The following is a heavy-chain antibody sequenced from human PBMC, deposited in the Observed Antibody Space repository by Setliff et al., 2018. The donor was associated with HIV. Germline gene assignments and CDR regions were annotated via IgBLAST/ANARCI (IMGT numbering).Heavy chain of an antibody. CDR2: INQDGREK. Sequence: PGGSLRLSCAASGFTFNNYWMAWVRQAPGKGLEWVGNINQDGREKNYVDSVKGRFSISRDNAENSLYLQMSSLRAEDTAVYYCAREYSSSWYSYYYYGMDVWGQGTTVTVPS. CDR1: GFTFNNYW. CDR3: AREYSSSWYSYYYYGMDV. V-gene: IGHV3-7*03. D-gene: IGHD6-13*01. J-gene: IGHJ6*02.